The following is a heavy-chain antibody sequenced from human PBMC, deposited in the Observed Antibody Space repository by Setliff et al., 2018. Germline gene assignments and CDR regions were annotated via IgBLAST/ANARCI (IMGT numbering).Heavy chain of an antibody. V-gene: IGHV4-59*12. Sequence: NPSETLSLTCSVSGGSISPYYWIWIRQSPGKGLEWIGYIFYSGSARYNPSLKSRVTLSLDTSKNHLSLNLTSVTAADTAVYYCARDVWGAGTGWFDPWGLGILVTV. CDR1: GGSISPYY. CDR2: IFYSGSA. CDR3: ARDVWGAGTGWFDP. J-gene: IGHJ5*02. D-gene: IGHD1-1*01.